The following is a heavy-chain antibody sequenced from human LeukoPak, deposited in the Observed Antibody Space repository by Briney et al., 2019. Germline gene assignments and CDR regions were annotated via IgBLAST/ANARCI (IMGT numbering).Heavy chain of an antibody. Sequence: SQTLSLTCTVSGGSISSGGYYWSWIRQHPGKGLEWIGYIYYSGSTYYNPSLKSRVTISVDTSKNQLSLRLSSVTAADAAIYYCARRPSGLIAAAGIYYFDYWGQGTLVTASS. J-gene: IGHJ4*02. CDR3: ARRPSGLIAAAGIYYFDY. V-gene: IGHV4-31*03. CDR2: IYYSGST. D-gene: IGHD6-13*01. CDR1: GGSISSGGYY.